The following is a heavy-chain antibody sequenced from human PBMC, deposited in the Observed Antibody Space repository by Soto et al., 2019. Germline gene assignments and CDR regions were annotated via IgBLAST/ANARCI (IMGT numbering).Heavy chain of an antibody. CDR1: GFTFTNYA. Sequence: EVQLLESGGGLVQPGGSLRLSCAASGFTFTNYAMTWVRQAPGKGLEWVSISSGSGSGGSTNYADSVKGRFTLSRDNSNNTLYLRMNSLRVEDTAVYYCAKDRDDYRNYVFDYWGQGTLVTVSS. CDR3: AKDRDDYRNYVFDY. D-gene: IGHD4-4*01. J-gene: IGHJ4*02. CDR2: SSGSGSGGST. V-gene: IGHV3-23*01.